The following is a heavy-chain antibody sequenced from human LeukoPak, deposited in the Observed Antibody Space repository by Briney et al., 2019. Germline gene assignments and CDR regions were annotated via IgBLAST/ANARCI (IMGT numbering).Heavy chain of an antibody. J-gene: IGHJ4*02. CDR2: IYYSGST. Sequence: SETLSLTCTVSGGSISSSSYSWGWIRQPPGKGLEWIGSIYYSGSTYYNPSLKSRVTISVDTSKNQFSLKLSSVTAADTAVYYCEGYTAMVGADSEDYFDYWGQGTLVTVSS. D-gene: IGHD5-18*01. CDR3: EGYTAMVGADSEDYFDY. V-gene: IGHV4-39*01. CDR1: GGSISSSSYS.